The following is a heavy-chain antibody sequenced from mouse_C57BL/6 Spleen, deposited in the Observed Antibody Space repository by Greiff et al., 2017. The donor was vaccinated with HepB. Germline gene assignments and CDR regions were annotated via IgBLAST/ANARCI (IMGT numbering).Heavy chain of an antibody. V-gene: IGHV14-4*01. D-gene: IGHD2-1*01. CDR2: IDPENGDT. Sequence: VQLQQSGAELVRPGASVKLSCTASGFNFTDDYMHWVKQRPEQGLEWIGWIDPENGDTEYASKFQGKATITADTSSNTAYLQLSSLTSEDTAVYYCARYRNFSLDYWGQGTTLTVSS. CDR1: GFNFTDDY. J-gene: IGHJ2*01. CDR3: ARYRNFSLDY.